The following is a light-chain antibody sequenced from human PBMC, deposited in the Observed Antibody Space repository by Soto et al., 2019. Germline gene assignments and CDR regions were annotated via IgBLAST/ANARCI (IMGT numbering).Light chain of an antibody. CDR1: SSDVGDYNY. J-gene: IGLJ2*01. CDR3: SSYTRSSALYVV. Sequence: QSALTQPASVSGSPGQSITISCTGNSSDVGDYNYVSWYQQHPGKAPKLMIYDVSNRPSGVSNRFSGSKSGNTASLTISGLQAEDEADYYCSSYTRSSALYVVFGGGTKVTVL. CDR2: DVS. V-gene: IGLV2-14*01.